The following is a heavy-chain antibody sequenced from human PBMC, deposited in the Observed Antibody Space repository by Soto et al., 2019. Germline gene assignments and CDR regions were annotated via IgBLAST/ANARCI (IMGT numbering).Heavy chain of an antibody. J-gene: IGHJ5*02. V-gene: IGHV1-69*13. CDR3: ARDLWSWSLPIDP. Sequence: VKVSCKASGGTFSSYAISWVRQAPGQGLEWMGGIIPIFGTANYAQKFQGRVTITADESTSTAYMELSSLRSEDTAVYYCARDLWSWSLPIDPWGQGTLVTVSS. D-gene: IGHD2-8*02. CDR1: GGTFSSYA. CDR2: IIPIFGTA.